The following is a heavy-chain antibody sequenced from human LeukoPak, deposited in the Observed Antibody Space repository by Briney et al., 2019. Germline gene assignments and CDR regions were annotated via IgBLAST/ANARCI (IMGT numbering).Heavy chain of an antibody. J-gene: IGHJ4*02. D-gene: IGHD3-22*01. V-gene: IGHV4-4*07. CDR3: ARDAYYYDTGGYYVVDY. CDR1: GGSISSYY. Sequence: SETLSLTCTVSGGSISSYYWAWIRQSAGNGLEWIGRIYSSGSTYYNPSLNSRVTMSVDTSNTQFSLRLTSVTAADTAVYYCARDAYYYDTGGYYVVDYWGQGTLVTVSS. CDR2: IYSSGST.